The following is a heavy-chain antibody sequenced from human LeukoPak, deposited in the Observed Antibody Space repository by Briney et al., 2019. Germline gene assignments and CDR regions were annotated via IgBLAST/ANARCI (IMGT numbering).Heavy chain of an antibody. V-gene: IGHV1-46*01. J-gene: IGHJ4*02. CDR1: GYTFTSYY. Sequence: ASVKVSCKTSGYTFTSYYIHWVRQAPGQGLEWMGIINPIGGTTDYPQRFQGRVTMTRDTSTSTVYMELSSLSPEDTAVYYCARQQGLQNLNFDYWGQGALVTVSS. CDR3: ARQQGLQNLNFDY. D-gene: IGHD4-11*01. CDR2: INPIGGTT.